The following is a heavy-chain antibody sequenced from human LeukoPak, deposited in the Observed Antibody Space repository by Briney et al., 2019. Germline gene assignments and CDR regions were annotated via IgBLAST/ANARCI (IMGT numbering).Heavy chain of an antibody. V-gene: IGHV4-4*07. D-gene: IGHD5-12*01. CDR1: GGSISSYY. CDR2: IYTSGST. Sequence: SETLSLTCTVSGGSISSYYWSWIRQPAGKGLEWIGRIYTSGSTNYNPSLKSRVTMSVDTSKNQFSLKLSSVTAADTAVYYCASTDIVATDRYFDYWGQGTLVTVSS. J-gene: IGHJ4*02. CDR3: ASTDIVATDRYFDY.